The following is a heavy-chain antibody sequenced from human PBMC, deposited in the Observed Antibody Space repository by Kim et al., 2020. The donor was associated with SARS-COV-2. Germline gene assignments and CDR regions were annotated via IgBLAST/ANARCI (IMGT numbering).Heavy chain of an antibody. Sequence: ASVKVSCKASGYTFTGYYMHWVRQAPGQGLEWMGWINPNSGGTNYAQKFQGRVTMTRDTSISTAYMELSRLRSDDTAVYYCAREQAVGYFWSGYATPNYYYYYYMDVWGKGTTVTVSS. CDR1: GYTFTGYY. J-gene: IGHJ6*03. CDR2: INPNSGGT. CDR3: AREQAVGYFWSGYATPNYYYYYYMDV. V-gene: IGHV1-2*02. D-gene: IGHD3-3*01.